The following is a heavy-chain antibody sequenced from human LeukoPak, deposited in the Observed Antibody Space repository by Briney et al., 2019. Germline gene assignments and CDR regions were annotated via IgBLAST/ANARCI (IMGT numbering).Heavy chain of an antibody. CDR3: ARGGEGYNGPGFN. CDR2: MNTDGSSI. V-gene: IGHV3-74*01. CDR1: GFTFTSHW. J-gene: IGHJ4*02. D-gene: IGHD5-12*01. Sequence: GGSLRISCAASGFTFTSHWMHWVRQAPGKGLVWVSRMNTDGSSINYADSVKGRFTISRDNAKNTLYLQMNSLRAEDTAVYYCARGGEGYNGPGFNWGQGTLVNVSS.